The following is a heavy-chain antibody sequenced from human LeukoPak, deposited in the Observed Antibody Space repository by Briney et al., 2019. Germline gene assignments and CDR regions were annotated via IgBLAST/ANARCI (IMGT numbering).Heavy chain of an antibody. CDR1: GFSFSAHG. CDR3: ARDTYETSGYYYGPFDY. J-gene: IGHJ4*02. CDR2: INTDGSST. D-gene: IGHD3-22*01. Sequence: PGVSLRLSCAASGFSFSAHGMHWVRQAPGKGLMWVSHINTDGSSTSYADSVKGRFTISRDNAKNTLNLQMNSLRAEDTAVYHCARDTYETSGYYYGPFDYWGQGTLVTVSS. V-gene: IGHV3-74*01.